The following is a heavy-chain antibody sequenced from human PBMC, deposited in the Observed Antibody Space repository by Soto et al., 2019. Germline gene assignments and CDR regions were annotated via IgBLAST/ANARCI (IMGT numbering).Heavy chain of an antibody. D-gene: IGHD4-17*01. CDR1: GFTFNNYW. V-gene: IGHV3-74*01. J-gene: IGHJ4*02. CDR3: ARGNYGGFDF. CDR2: IHSDGSST. Sequence: PGGSLRLSCAASGFTFNNYWMHWVRQAPGKGLVWVSRIHSDGSSTTYADSVKGRFTISRDNAKNTLYLQMNSLRAEDTAVYYCARGNYGGFDFWGQGTLVTVSS.